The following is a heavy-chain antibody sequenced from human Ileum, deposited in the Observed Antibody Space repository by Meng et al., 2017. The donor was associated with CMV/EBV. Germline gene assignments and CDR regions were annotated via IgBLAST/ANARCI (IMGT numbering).Heavy chain of an antibody. CDR1: GGTVRSGTSY. CDR3: ARWLGSTSWVDP. CDR2: MYYSGST. V-gene: IGHV4-61*01. J-gene: IGHJ5*02. D-gene: IGHD2-2*01. Sequence: CTVSGGTVRSGTSYWSWIRQPPGKGLEWIASMYYSGSTNNNPSLKSRVTISVDTSKNQFSMKLTSVTAADTAVYYRARWLGSTSWVDPWGQGTLVTVSS.